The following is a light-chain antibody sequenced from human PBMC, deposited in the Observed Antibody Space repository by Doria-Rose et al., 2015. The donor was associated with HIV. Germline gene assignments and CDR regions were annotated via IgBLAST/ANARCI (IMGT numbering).Light chain of an antibody. J-gene: IGKJ1*01. Sequence: DIRMTQSPSSLSASVGERVTITCRASQSISNYLNWYQQKPGKGPKLLIYAASSLQSGVPSRFSGGGSGTDFTLSINNLQPEDSATYYCQQTYSTHWTGGQGTKGE. CDR2: AAS. V-gene: IGKV1-39*01. CDR1: QSISNY. CDR3: QQTYSTHWT.